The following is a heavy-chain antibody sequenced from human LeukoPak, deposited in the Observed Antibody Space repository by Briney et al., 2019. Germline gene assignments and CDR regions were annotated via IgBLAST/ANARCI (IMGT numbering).Heavy chain of an antibody. D-gene: IGHD3-10*01. CDR2: IIPILGIA. CDR3: VAATRFGSGDCDY. J-gene: IGHJ4*02. V-gene: IGHV1-69*02. Sequence: ASVKVSCKASGGTLSSYTISWVRQAPGQGLEWMGRIIPILGIANYAQKFQGRVTITADKSTSKAYMALSSMRSEDTAVYYCVAATRFGSGDCDYWGQGTLVTVSS. CDR1: GGTLSSYT.